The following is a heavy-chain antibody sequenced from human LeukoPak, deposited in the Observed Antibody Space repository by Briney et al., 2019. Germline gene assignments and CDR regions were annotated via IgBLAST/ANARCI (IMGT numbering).Heavy chain of an antibody. CDR3: ARDSSTRGYFDY. J-gene: IGHJ4*02. D-gene: IGHD6-13*01. CDR1: GFTFSSYG. CDR2: IWYDGSNK. Sequence: TGGSLRLSCAVSGFTFSSYGMHWVRQAPGKGLEWVAVIWYDGSNKYYADSVKGRFTISRDNSKNTLYLQMNSLRAEDTAVYYCARDSSTRGYFDYWGQGTLVTVSS. V-gene: IGHV3-33*01.